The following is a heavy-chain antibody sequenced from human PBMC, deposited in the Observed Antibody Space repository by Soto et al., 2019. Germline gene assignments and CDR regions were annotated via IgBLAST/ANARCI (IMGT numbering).Heavy chain of an antibody. CDR1: GGSINSGGCY. J-gene: IGHJ4*02. V-gene: IGHV4-31*01. CDR2: IYYSGST. CDR3: AREKAGPLDY. Sequence: QVQLQESGPGLVKPSQTLSLTCTVSGGSINSGGCYWSWIRQHPGKGLEWIGYIYYSGSTYYNPSLKSQTTISIDTSKSQFSLKLSSVTAADTAVYYCAREKAGPLDYWGQGTLVTVSS.